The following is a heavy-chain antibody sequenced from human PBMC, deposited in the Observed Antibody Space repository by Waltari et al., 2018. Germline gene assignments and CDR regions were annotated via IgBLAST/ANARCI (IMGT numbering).Heavy chain of an antibody. Sequence: EVQLVESGGRVERPGGSLRLSCAASGFTFHDSGMSWVRQVAGKGLEWVAGVNWSVFNTRYAESVKGRFTISRDNGKNSLFLQMNGLRVEDTAVYYCAREVEVGEAYPFDSWGQGTLVTVSS. J-gene: IGHJ5*01. D-gene: IGHD3-10*01. CDR3: AREVEVGEAYPFDS. V-gene: IGHV3-20*04. CDR1: GFTFHDSG. CDR2: VNWSVFNT.